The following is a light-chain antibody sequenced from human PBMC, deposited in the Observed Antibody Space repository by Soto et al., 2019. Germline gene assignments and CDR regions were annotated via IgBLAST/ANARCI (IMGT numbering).Light chain of an antibody. J-gene: IGKJ4*01. V-gene: IGKV3-20*01. CDR1: QSVPNNN. CDR3: QQYGSSPLT. CDR2: GAS. Sequence: PGERASLSCRASQSVPNNNLAWYHRKPGQAPRLLIYGASSRATGIPDRFSGSGSGTDFTLTISRLEPEDFAVFYCQQYGSSPLTFGGGTKVEVK.